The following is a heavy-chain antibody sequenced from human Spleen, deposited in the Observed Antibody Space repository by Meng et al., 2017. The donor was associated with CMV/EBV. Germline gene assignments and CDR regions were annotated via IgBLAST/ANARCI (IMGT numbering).Heavy chain of an antibody. CDR2: SSGSVHDS. Sequence: CACSGFPFSTFTRSWVGPATGKGLVSVSVSSGSVHDSYFADYYADAVKSRFTISRDYPKNTLYLHMTSLTVEYTAVYHCAKGGWLDDWGQGTLVTVSS. CDR3: AKGGWLDD. V-gene: IGHV3-23*01. CDR1: GFPFSTFT. J-gene: IGHJ4*02.